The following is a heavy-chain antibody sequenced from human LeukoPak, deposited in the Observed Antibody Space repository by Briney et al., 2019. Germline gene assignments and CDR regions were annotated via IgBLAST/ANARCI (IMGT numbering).Heavy chain of an antibody. J-gene: IGHJ6*02. V-gene: IGHV7-4-1*02. CDR3: ARVGGGDVSGYYYGMDV. D-gene: IGHD2-21*02. Sequence: GASVKVSCKASGYTFTSYAMKWVRQAPGQGLEWMGWINTNTGNPTYAQGFTGRFVFSLDTSVSTAYLQISSLKAEDTAVYYCARVGGGDVSGYYYGMDVWGQGTTVTVSS. CDR2: INTNTGNP. CDR1: GYTFTSYA.